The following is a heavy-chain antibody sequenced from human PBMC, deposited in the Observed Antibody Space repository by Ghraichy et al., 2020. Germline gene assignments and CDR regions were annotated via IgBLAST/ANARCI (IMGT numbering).Heavy chain of an antibody. V-gene: IGHV3-7*01. Sequence: LSLTCAASGFTFSGYWMSLVRQAPGKGLEWVASVKQDGSEKKYVDSVKGRFTISRDNAKNSLYLQMNSLRAEDTAMYYCAKNIVVAGKKLYYYYGMDVWGQGTTVTVSS. CDR3: AKNIVVAGKKLYYYYGMDV. CDR1: GFTFSGYW. J-gene: IGHJ6*02. CDR2: VKQDGSEK. D-gene: IGHD6-19*01.